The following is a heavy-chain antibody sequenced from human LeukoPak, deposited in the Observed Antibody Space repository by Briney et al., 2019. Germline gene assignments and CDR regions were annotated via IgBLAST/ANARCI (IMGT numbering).Heavy chain of an antibody. CDR1: GGSISSYY. CDR3: ARRTVRGVIKY. V-gene: IGHV4-34*01. J-gene: IGHJ4*02. D-gene: IGHD3-10*01. CDR2: INHSGST. Sequence: KSSETLSLTCTVSGGSISSYYWSWIRQPPGKGLEWIGEINHSGSTNYNPSLKSRVSISVDTSKNQFSLKLSSVTAADTAVYYCARRTVRGVIKYWDQGTLVTVSS.